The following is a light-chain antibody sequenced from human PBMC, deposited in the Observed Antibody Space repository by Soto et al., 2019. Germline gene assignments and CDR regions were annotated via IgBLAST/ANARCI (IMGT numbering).Light chain of an antibody. V-gene: IGKV3-20*01. CDR1: QSVSSSY. CDR2: GAS. CDR3: QQYASSPVYT. Sequence: TQSPGTLSLSPGDRATLSCRASQSVSSSYLAWYQQKPGQAPRLLIYGASSRATGIPDRFSGSGSGTDFTLTISRLEPEYFAVYYCQQYASSPVYTFGQGTKLEIK. J-gene: IGKJ2*01.